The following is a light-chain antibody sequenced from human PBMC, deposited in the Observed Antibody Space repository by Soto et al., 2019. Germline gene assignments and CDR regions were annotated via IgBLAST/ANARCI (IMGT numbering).Light chain of an antibody. J-gene: IGKJ3*01. Sequence: DFQMTQSPSSLSASVGDRVTITCRASQDIGYLLGWYQQKPGKVHKRLIYEASSLQGGVPSRFRGAGSGTDFTLTISCLQPEDFATYYCLQHSDYPFTFGHGTK. CDR3: LQHSDYPFT. CDR2: EAS. CDR1: QDIGYL. V-gene: IGKV1-17*01.